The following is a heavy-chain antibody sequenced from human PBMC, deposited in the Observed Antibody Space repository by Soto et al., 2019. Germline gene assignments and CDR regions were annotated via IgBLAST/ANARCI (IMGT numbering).Heavy chain of an antibody. V-gene: IGHV3-74*01. Sequence: EVQLVESGGGLVQPGGSLRLSCAASGFTFSSYWMHWVRQAPGKGLVWVSRVNPYGSTTNYADSVKGQFTISRDNGKNTVYLQMNSLRAEDTAVYYCARGAGSAYYVDSWGQGTLVTVSS. CDR3: ARGAGSAYYVDS. CDR1: GFTFSSYW. CDR2: VNPYGSTT. D-gene: IGHD3-22*01. J-gene: IGHJ4*02.